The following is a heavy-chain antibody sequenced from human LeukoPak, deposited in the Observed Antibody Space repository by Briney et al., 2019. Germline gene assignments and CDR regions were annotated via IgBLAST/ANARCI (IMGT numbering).Heavy chain of an antibody. CDR1: GFTFSSYA. CDR2: VSGSGGDT. J-gene: IGHJ6*02. Sequence: GGSLRLSCAASGFTFSSYAMSWVRQAPGKGLEWVSAVSGSGGDTYYADSVKGRFTISRDSSKNTLYLQMNSLRAEDTAIYYCAKDSGFAFSYGMDVWGQGTTVTVSS. CDR3: AKDSGFAFSYGMDV. D-gene: IGHD3-3*02. V-gene: IGHV3-23*01.